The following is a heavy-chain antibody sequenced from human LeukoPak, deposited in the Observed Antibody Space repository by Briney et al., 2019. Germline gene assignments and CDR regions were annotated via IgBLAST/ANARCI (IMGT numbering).Heavy chain of an antibody. CDR3: ARDGYGGNSGGRAFDI. D-gene: IGHD4-23*01. V-gene: IGHV4-39*07. Sequence: SETLSLTCTVSGGSISSSSYYWGWIRQPPGKGLEWIGSIYYSGSTYYNPSLKSRVTISVDTSKNQFSLKLSSVTAADTAVYYCARDGYGGNSGGRAFDIWGQGTMVTVSS. J-gene: IGHJ3*02. CDR2: IYYSGST. CDR1: GGSISSSSYY.